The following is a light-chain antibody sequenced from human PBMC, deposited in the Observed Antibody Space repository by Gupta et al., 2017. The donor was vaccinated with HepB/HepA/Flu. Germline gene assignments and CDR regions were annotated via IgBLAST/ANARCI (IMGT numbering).Light chain of an antibody. CDR1: SSDVGGYNY. V-gene: IGLV2-14*01. J-gene: IGLJ2*01. CDR3: SSYTSSSRVV. CDR2: DVS. Sequence: QSALTQPASVSGSPGQSTTISCTGTSSDVGGYNYVSWYHQHPGKAPKLMIYDVSNRPSGVSNRFSGSKSGNTASLTISGLQAEDEADYYCSSYTSSSRVVFGGGTKLTVL.